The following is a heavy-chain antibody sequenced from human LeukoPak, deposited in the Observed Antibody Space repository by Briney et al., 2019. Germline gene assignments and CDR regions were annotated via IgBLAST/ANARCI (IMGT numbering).Heavy chain of an antibody. CDR2: IYYSGST. CDR1: GGSINNYY. Sequence: SETLSLTCAISGGSINNYYWSWIRQPPGKGLEWIGYIYYSGSTYYNPSLKSRVTISVDTSKNQFSLKLSSVTAADTAVYYCASTVTSWIDYWGQGTLVTVSS. V-gene: IGHV4-59*04. D-gene: IGHD4-17*01. J-gene: IGHJ4*02. CDR3: ASTVTSWIDY.